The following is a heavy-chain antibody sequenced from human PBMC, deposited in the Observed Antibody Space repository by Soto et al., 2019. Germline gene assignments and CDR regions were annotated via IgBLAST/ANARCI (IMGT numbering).Heavy chain of an antibody. D-gene: IGHD3-3*01. CDR2: TYYRSKWYN. J-gene: IGHJ6*03. CDR3: ASFVSKTEHYYYYYYMDV. V-gene: IGHV6-1*01. CDR1: GDSVSSNSAA. Sequence: SQTLSLTCAISGDSVSSNSAAWNWIRQSPSRGLEWLGRTYYRSKWYNDYAVSVKSRITINPDTSKNQFSLQLNSVTPEDTAVYYCASFVSKTEHYYYYYYMDVWGKGTTVTVSS.